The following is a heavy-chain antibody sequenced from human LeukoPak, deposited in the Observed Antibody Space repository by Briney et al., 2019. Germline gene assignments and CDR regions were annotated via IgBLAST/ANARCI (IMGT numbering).Heavy chain of an antibody. D-gene: IGHD3-22*01. V-gene: IGHV4-59*01. CDR1: GGSISSYY. J-gene: IGHJ4*02. CDR3: ARDAAYYYDSSGYSPYYLDY. CDR2: IYYSGST. Sequence: SETLSLTCTVSGGSISSYYWSWIRQPPGKGLEWIGYIYYSGSTNYNPSLKSRVTISVDTSKNQFSLKLSSVTAADTAAYYCARDAAYYYDSSGYSPYYLDYWGQGTLVTVSS.